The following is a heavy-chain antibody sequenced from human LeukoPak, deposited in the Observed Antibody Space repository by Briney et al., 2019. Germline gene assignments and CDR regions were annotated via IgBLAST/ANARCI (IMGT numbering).Heavy chain of an antibody. CDR2: INPNSGGT. V-gene: IGHV1-2*02. Sequence: ASVKVSCKASGYTFTGYYMHWVRQATGQGLEWMGWINPNSGGTNYAQKFQGRVTMTRDTSISTAYMELSRLRSDDTAVYYCARDRQLWLGYFDYWGQGTLVTVSS. D-gene: IGHD5-18*01. CDR3: ARDRQLWLGYFDY. CDR1: GYTFTGYY. J-gene: IGHJ4*02.